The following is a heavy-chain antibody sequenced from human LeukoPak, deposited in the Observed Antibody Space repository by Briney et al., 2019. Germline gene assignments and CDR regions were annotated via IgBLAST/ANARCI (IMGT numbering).Heavy chain of an antibody. CDR2: IYSGGST. D-gene: IGHD6-13*01. V-gene: IGHV3-66*01. CDR3: ARYSSSWSSDAFDI. J-gene: IGHJ3*02. Sequence: GGSLRLSCAAPGFTVSSNYMSWVRQAPGKGLEWVSVIYSGGSTYYADSVKGRFTISRDNSKNTLYLQMNSLRAEDTAVYYCARYSSSWSSDAFDIWGQGTMVTVSS. CDR1: GFTVSSNY.